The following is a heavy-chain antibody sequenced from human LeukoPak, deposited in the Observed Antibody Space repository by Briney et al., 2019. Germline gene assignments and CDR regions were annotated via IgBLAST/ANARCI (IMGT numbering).Heavy chain of an antibody. J-gene: IGHJ4*02. CDR1: GFTVSGNY. D-gene: IGHD3-22*01. V-gene: IGHV3-66*01. CDR2: IYSGGST. CDR3: AKYDSSGYLHY. Sequence: GGSLRLSCAASGFTVSGNYMSWVRQAPGKGLEWVSVIYSGGSTYSADSVKGRITISRDNSKNTLYLQMNSLRAEDAAVYYCAKYDSSGYLHYWGQGTLVTVSS.